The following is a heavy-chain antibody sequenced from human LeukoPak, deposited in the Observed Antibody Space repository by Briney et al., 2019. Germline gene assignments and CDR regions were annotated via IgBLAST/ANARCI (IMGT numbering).Heavy chain of an antibody. V-gene: IGHV1-8*01. Sequence: GASVKVSCKASGYTFSSYDVNWVRQATGQGLEWMGWMNPNSGNTGYAQRFQGRVTMTRNTSISTAYMELSSLRSEDTAVYYCARGSEYYDFWSTYYSAMIKFGGSDNWFDPWGQGTLVTVSS. CDR1: GYTFSSYD. CDR2: MNPNSGNT. CDR3: ARGSEYYDFWSTYYSAMIKFGGSDNWFDP. D-gene: IGHD3-3*01. J-gene: IGHJ5*02.